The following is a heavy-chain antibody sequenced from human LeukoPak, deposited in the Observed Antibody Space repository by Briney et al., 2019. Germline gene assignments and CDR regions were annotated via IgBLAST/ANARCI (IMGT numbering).Heavy chain of an antibody. CDR2: IYYSGST. Sequence: SQTLSLTCTVSGGSISSGGYYWSWIRQHPGKGLEWIGYIYYSGSTYYNPSLKSRVTISVGTSKNQFSLKLSSVTAADTAVYYCAREGPIPGVRGLFDPWGQGTLVTVSS. CDR1: GGSISSGGYY. J-gene: IGHJ5*02. CDR3: AREGPIPGVRGLFDP. D-gene: IGHD3-10*01. V-gene: IGHV4-31*03.